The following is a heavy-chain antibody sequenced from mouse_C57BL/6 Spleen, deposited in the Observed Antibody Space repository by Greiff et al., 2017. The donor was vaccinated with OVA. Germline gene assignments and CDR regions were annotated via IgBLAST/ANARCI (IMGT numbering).Heavy chain of an antibody. CDR1: GYAFSSYW. CDR3: ARSTTVVATRYAMDY. D-gene: IGHD1-1*01. J-gene: IGHJ4*01. V-gene: IGHV1-80*01. Sequence: QVQLKQSGAELVKPGASVKISCKASGYAFSSYWMNWVKQRPGKGLEWIGQIYPGDGDTNYNGKFKGKAKLTADKSSSTAYMQLSSLTSEDSAVYFGARSTTVVATRYAMDYWGQGTSVTVSS. CDR2: IYPGDGDT.